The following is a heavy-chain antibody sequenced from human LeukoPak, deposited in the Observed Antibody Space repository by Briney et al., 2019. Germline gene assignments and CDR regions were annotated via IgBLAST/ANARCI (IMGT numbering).Heavy chain of an antibody. J-gene: IGHJ4*02. CDR1: GGTFSSYA. V-gene: IGHV1-69*05. D-gene: IGHD3-9*01. Sequence: GASVKVSCKASGGTFSSYAISWVRQAPGQGLEWMGGIIPIFGTANYAQKFQGRVTITTDESTSTAYMELSSLRSEDTAVYYCAREGYDILTGYSTYYFDYWGQGTLVTLSS. CDR2: IIPIFGTA. CDR3: AREGYDILTGYSTYYFDY.